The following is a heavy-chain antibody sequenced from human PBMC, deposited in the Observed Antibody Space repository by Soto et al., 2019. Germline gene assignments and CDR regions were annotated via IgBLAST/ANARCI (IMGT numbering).Heavy chain of an antibody. J-gene: IGHJ6*03. D-gene: IGHD2-2*01. CDR1: GGSFSGYY. CDR2: INHSGST. CDR3: ARGQDCSSTSCYGGGRNMDV. Sequence: PSETLSLTCAVYGGSFSGYYWSWIRQPPGKGLEWIGEINHSGSTNYNPSLKSRVTIPVDTSKNQFSLKLSSVTAADTAVYYCARGQDCSSTSCYGGGRNMDVWGKGTTVTVSS. V-gene: IGHV4-34*01.